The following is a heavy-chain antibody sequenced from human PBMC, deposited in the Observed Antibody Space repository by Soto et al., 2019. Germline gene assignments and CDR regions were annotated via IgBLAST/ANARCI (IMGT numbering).Heavy chain of an antibody. D-gene: IGHD6-13*01. CDR3: ARDSAAFIAAAGTIPNAFDI. J-gene: IGHJ3*02. CDR1: GFTFSSYA. CDR2: ISYDGSNK. Sequence: QVQLVESWGGVVQPGRSLRLSCAASGFTFSSYAMHWVRQAPGKGLEWVAVISYDGSNKYYADSVKGRFTISRDNSKNTLYLQRNSLRAEDTAVYYCARDSAAFIAAAGTIPNAFDIWGQGTMVTVSS. V-gene: IGHV3-30-3*01.